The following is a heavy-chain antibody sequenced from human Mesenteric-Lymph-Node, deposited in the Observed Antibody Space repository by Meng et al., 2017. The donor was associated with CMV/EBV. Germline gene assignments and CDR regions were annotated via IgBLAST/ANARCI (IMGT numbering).Heavy chain of an antibody. CDR2: IQYVGSNE. CDR3: ATQASGSYSLYLDY. D-gene: IGHD1-26*01. Sequence: GGSLRLSCVASGFTFSPYGMHWVRQAPGKGLEWVAFIQYVGSNEYYADSVKGRFTISRDNSKNTVCLQMNSLKTEDTAVYYCATQASGSYSLYLDYWGQGTVVTVSS. V-gene: IGHV3-30*02. CDR1: GFTFSPYG. J-gene: IGHJ4*02.